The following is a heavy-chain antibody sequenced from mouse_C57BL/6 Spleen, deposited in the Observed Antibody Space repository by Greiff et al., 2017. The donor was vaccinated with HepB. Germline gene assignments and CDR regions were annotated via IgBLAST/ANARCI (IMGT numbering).Heavy chain of an antibody. J-gene: IGHJ1*03. CDR2: INPSSGYT. V-gene: IGHV1-4*01. Sequence: VQLQESGAELARPGASVKMSCKASGYTFTSYTMHWVKQRPGQGLEWIGYINPSSGYTKYNQKFKDKATLTADKSSSTAYMQLSSLTSEDSAVYYCARLLSWYFDVWGTGTTVTVSS. CDR1: GYTFTSYT. CDR3: ARLLSWYFDV.